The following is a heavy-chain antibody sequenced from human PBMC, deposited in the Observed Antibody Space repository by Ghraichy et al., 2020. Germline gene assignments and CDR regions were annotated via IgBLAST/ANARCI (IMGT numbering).Heavy chain of an antibody. CDR2: IYYSGST. CDR3: ARWSNIAVALLNWFDP. J-gene: IGHJ5*02. V-gene: IGHV4-39*01. Sequence: SETLSLTCTVSGGSISSSSYYWGWIRQPPGKGLEWIGSIYYSGSTYYNPSLKSRVTISVDTSKNQFSLKLSSVTAADTAVYYCARWSNIAVALLNWFDPWGQRTLVTVSS. CDR1: GGSISSSSYY. D-gene: IGHD6-19*01.